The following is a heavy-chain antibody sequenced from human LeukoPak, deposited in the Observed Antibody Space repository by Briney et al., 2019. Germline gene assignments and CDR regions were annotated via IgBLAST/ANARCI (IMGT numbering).Heavy chain of an antibody. CDR2: ISGSGGST. D-gene: IGHD1-26*01. CDR1: GFTFSSYA. Sequence: PGGSLRLSCAASGFTFSSYAMSWVRQAPGKGLEWVSAISGSGGSTYYADSVKGRFTISRDNSKNTLYLQMNSLRAEDTAVYYCAKDRLGIVGATLFDYWGQGTLVTVSS. V-gene: IGHV3-23*01. CDR3: AKDRLGIVGATLFDY. J-gene: IGHJ4*02.